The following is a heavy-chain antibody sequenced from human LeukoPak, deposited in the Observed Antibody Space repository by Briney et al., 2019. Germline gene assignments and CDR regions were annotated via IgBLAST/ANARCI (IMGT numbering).Heavy chain of an antibody. D-gene: IGHD2-15*01. CDR2: ISYDGSNK. CDR3: ARSHRAA. J-gene: IGHJ4*02. Sequence: GGSLRLSCAASGFTFSSYAMLWVRQAPGRGLEWVAVISYDGSNKYYADSVKGRFTISRDNSKNTLYLQMNSLRAEDTAVYYCARSHRAAWGQGTLVTVSS. V-gene: IGHV3-30-3*01. CDR1: GFTFSSYA.